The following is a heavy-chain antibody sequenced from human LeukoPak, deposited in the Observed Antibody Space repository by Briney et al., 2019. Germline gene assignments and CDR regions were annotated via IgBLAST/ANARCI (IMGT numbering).Heavy chain of an antibody. D-gene: IGHD6-13*01. J-gene: IGHJ4*02. CDR1: GGSFSGYY. Sequence: SETLSLTCAVYGGSFSGYYWSWIRHPPGKGLEWIGEINHSGSTNYNPSLKSRVTISVDTSKNQFSLKLSSVTAADTAVYYCARVSSNSSSWYLDYWGQGTLVTVSS. CDR3: ARVSSNSSSWYLDY. V-gene: IGHV4-34*01. CDR2: INHSGST.